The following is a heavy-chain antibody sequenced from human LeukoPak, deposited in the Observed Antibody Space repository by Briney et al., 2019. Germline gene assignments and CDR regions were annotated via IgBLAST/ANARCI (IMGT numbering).Heavy chain of an antibody. CDR2: ISAYNGNT. CDR3: VRGDSWYEKYYFDY. J-gene: IGHJ4*02. D-gene: IGHD6-13*01. V-gene: IGHV1-18*01. CDR1: GYTFTSYG. Sequence: ASVKVSCKASGYTFTSYGISWVRQAPGQGLEWMGWISAYNGNTNYAQKLQGRVTMTTDTSTSTAYMELRSLRSDDTAVYYCVRGDSWYEKYYFDYWGQGTLVTVSS.